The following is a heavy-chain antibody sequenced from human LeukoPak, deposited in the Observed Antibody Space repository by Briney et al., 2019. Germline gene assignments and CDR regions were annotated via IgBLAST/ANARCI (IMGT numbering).Heavy chain of an antibody. CDR3: ARGKYYYDSTGYYPGGDY. CDR2: MKEDGSDI. V-gene: IGHV3-7*01. CDR1: GFDFSKTT. J-gene: IGHJ4*02. Sequence: GGSLRLSCVVSGFDFSKTTMSWVRQASGEGLEWVAKMKEDGSDIYYVDSMKGRFTISRDNAKNSLYLQMNSLRAEDTAVYYCARGKYYYDSTGYYPGGDYWGQGTLVTVSS. D-gene: IGHD3-22*01.